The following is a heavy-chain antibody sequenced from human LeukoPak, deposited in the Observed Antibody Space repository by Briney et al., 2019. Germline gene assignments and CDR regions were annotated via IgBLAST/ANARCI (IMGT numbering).Heavy chain of an antibody. D-gene: IGHD3-10*01. Sequence: GGSLTLSCAASGFTFGSCAMSWVRQAPGKGLEWVSAISGNGVGTYYADSVKGRFTISRDNAKNTLYLQMNSLRVEDTAVYYCGGGRGYCSGSSDYWGQGTLVTVSS. CDR1: GFTFGSCA. V-gene: IGHV3-23*01. J-gene: IGHJ4*02. CDR2: ISGNGVGT. CDR3: GGGRGYCSGSSDY.